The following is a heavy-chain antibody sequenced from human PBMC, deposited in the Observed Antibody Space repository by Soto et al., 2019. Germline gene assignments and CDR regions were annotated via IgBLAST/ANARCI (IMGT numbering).Heavy chain of an antibody. CDR2: INAGDDKT. V-gene: IGHV1-3*01. D-gene: IGHD3-10*01. J-gene: IGHJ4*02. CDR3: AREPLTLVGGVIPYLAY. CDR1: GYTFISYP. Sequence: QVQLVQSGTEVKKPGASVKISCKDSGYTFISYPLRWVRKAPGQRPEWMGWINAGDDKTQYSEKFQGRLTITRDTSASTGYMELSSVRSEDTAAYYCAREPLTLVGGVIPYLAYWGQGTLLTVSS.